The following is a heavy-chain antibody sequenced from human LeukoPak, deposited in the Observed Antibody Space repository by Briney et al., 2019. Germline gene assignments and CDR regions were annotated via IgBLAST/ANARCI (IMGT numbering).Heavy chain of an antibody. J-gene: IGHJ3*02. CDR3: ARGIARNDSAFDI. CDR2: INHSGST. V-gene: IGHV4-34*01. D-gene: IGHD1-1*01. Sequence: SETLSLTCAVYGGSFSGYYWSWIRQPPGTGLEWIGEINHSGSTNYNPSLKSRVTISVDTSKNQFSLKLSSVTAADTAVYYCARGIARNDSAFDIWGQGTMVTVSS. CDR1: GGSFSGYY.